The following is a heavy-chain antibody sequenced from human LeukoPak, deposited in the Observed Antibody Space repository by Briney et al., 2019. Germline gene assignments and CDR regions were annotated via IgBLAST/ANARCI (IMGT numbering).Heavy chain of an antibody. V-gene: IGHV3-74*01. CDR3: ATQWDGGAGAFDT. D-gene: IGHD1-26*01. J-gene: IGHJ3*02. CDR1: GFTLSSNW. Sequence: GGSLRLSCAGSGFTLSSNWMHWVRQGPGKGLVWLSRIYSDGSRTNYADSVKGRFTISRDNSKNTLYLQMNSLRAEDTAMYYCATQWDGGAGAFDTWGQGTMVTVSS. CDR2: IYSDGSRT.